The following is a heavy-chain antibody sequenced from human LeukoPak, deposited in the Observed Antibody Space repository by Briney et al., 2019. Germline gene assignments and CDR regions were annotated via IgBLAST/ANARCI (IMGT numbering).Heavy chain of an antibody. Sequence: ASVKVSCKVSGYTLTELSMHWVRQAPVKGLEWMGGFDPEDGETIYAQKFQGRVTMTEDTSTDTAYMELSSLRSEDTAVYYCATRTYSGYDWEFDYWGQGTLVTVSS. V-gene: IGHV1-24*01. CDR1: GYTLTELS. J-gene: IGHJ4*02. D-gene: IGHD5-12*01. CDR2: FDPEDGET. CDR3: ATRTYSGYDWEFDY.